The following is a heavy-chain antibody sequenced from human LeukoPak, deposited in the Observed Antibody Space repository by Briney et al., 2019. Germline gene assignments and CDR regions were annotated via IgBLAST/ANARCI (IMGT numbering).Heavy chain of an antibody. D-gene: IGHD4-17*01. CDR3: ARRGSYGDFYYYYYYMDV. Sequence: ASVKVSCKASGYTFTGYYMHWVRQAPGQGLEWMGWINPNSGGTNYAQKFQGRVTMTRDTSISTAYMELSSLRSEDTAVYYCARRGSYGDFYYYYYYMDVWGKGTTVTVSS. V-gene: IGHV1-2*02. CDR1: GYTFTGYY. J-gene: IGHJ6*03. CDR2: INPNSGGT.